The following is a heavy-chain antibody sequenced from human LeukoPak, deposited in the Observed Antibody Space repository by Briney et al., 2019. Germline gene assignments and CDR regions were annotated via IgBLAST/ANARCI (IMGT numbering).Heavy chain of an antibody. Sequence: GGSLRLSCAASGFTFSSYAMSWVRQAPGKGLEWVSVISGSGGSAYYADSVKGRFTISRDNSKNTLYLQMNSLRAEDTAVYYCAKNGNNNYYYYHMDVWGKGTTVTVSS. CDR3: AKNGNNNYYYYHMDV. V-gene: IGHV3-23*01. J-gene: IGHJ6*03. CDR1: GFTFSSYA. D-gene: IGHD1/OR15-1a*01. CDR2: ISGSGGSA.